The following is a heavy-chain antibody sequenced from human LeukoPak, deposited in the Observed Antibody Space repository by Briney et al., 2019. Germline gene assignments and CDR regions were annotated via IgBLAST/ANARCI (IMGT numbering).Heavy chain of an antibody. V-gene: IGHV4-59*01. CDR2: IYYSGST. CDR3: ARPNSGYTAFDI. J-gene: IGHJ3*02. Sequence: SETLSLTCTVSGGSISSYYWSWIRQPPGKGLEWIGYIYYSGSTNYNPSLKSRVTISVDTSKNQFSLKLSSVTAADTAVYYCARPNSGYTAFDIWGQGTMVTVSS. D-gene: IGHD3-22*01. CDR1: GGSISSYY.